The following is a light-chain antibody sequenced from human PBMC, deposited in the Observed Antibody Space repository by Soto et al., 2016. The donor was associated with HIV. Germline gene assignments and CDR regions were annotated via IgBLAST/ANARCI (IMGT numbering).Light chain of an antibody. Sequence: SYELTQPPSVSVSPGQIANTTCSGDKLGDKYACWYQQKPGQSPVLVIYQDTKRPSRIPERFSGSNSGNTATLTISGTQAMDEADYYCQAWDSSTGVFGTGTKVTV. CDR1: KLGDKY. V-gene: IGLV3-1*01. CDR2: QDT. CDR3: QAWDSSTGV. J-gene: IGLJ1*01.